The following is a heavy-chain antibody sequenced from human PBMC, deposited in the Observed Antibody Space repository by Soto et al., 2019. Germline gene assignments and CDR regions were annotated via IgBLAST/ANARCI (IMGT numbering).Heavy chain of an antibody. CDR1: GGSISSYY. J-gene: IGHJ3*02. CDR2: IYYSGST. Sequence: KPSETLSLTCTVSGGSISSYYWSWNRQPPGKGLEWIGYIYYSGSTNYNPSLKSRVTLSVDTSKNQFSLKLSSVTAADTAVYYCARVEAAGAFDIWGQGTMVTVSS. CDR3: ARVEAAGAFDI. V-gene: IGHV4-59*01. D-gene: IGHD6-13*01.